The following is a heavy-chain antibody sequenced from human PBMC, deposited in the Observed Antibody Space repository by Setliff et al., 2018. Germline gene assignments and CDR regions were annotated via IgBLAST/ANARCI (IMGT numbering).Heavy chain of an antibody. Sequence: GGSLRLSCAASGFTFSTYRMHWVLQAPGKVLEWVAAIWDDGGNKYHADSVKGRFTISRDNSKNTLYLQMNSLRPEDTAVYYCARTCSGSGCYAGLESWGQGAPVTFSS. CDR2: IWDDGGNK. CDR3: ARTCSGSGCYAGLES. CDR1: GFTFSTYR. V-gene: IGHV3-33*08. J-gene: IGHJ4*02. D-gene: IGHD2-15*01.